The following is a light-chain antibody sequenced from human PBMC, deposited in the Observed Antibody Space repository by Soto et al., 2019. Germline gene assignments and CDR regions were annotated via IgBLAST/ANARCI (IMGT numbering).Light chain of an antibody. V-gene: IGKV2-28*01. Sequence: DIVMTQSPLSLPVTPGEPASISCRSSQSLLHYNGNNNLGWYLQRPGQSPQVLIYLGSNRASGVPDRFSGSGSGTDFTLKISRVETEDVGVYYCMQTLQTPLTFGQGTRLEIK. J-gene: IGKJ5*01. CDR1: QSLLHYNGNNN. CDR3: MQTLQTPLT. CDR2: LGS.